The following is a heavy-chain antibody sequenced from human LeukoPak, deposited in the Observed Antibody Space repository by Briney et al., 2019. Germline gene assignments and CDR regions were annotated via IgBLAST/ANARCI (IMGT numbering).Heavy chain of an antibody. V-gene: IGHV1-46*01. J-gene: IGHJ6*03. Sequence: ASVKVSCKASGYTFTSYYMHWVRRAPGQGLEWMGIINPSGGSTSYAQKFQGRVTMTRDTSTSTVYMELSSLRSEDTAVYYCARGTGGGLGYYYYYMDVWGKGTTVTISS. CDR3: ARGTGGGLGYYYYYMDV. D-gene: IGHD2-8*02. CDR2: INPSGGST. CDR1: GYTFTSYY.